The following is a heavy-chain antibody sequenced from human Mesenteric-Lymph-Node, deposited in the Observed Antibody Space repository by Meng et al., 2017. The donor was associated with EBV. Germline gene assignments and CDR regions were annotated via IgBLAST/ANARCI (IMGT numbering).Heavy chain of an antibody. CDR3: AHRPPYNSGWAHFDF. Sequence: HITLKESGPTLVKSTXTLTLTCPFSGFSLSTSGVGVGWVRQPPGKALEWLALIYWDDDKRFRPSLRSRLTITKDTSKNQVVLAMTNMDPVDTATYYCAHRPPYNSGWAHFDFWGQGSLVTVSS. CDR2: IYWDDDK. V-gene: IGHV2-5*02. CDR1: GFSLSTSGVG. J-gene: IGHJ4*02. D-gene: IGHD6-19*01.